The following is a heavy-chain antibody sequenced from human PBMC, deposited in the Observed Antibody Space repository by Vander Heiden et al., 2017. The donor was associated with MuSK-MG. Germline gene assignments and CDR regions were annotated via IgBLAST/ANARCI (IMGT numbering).Heavy chain of an antibody. Sequence: QVQLVESGGGVVQAGGSLSLSCTASGFSFRNHAMHWVRQAPGKGLEWVAQIWYDGSHQYYADSVKGRHIVSRDNSKNTVYLQINSLRAEDTSMYYCARDGQQRAPYTFDVWGQGTMVTVSS. CDR3: ARDGQQRAPYTFDV. CDR1: GFSFRNHA. CDR2: IWYDGSHQ. J-gene: IGHJ3*01. D-gene: IGHD6-13*01. V-gene: IGHV3-33*01.